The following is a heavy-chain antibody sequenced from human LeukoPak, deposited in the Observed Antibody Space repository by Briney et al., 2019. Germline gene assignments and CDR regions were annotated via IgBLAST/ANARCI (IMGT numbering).Heavy chain of an antibody. CDR1: GYTFTSYG. D-gene: IGHD2-2*02. CDR2: ISAYNGNT. CDR3: ARGCSSTSCYKHFDY. J-gene: IGHJ4*02. V-gene: IGHV1-18*01. Sequence: ASVKVSCTASGYTFTSYGISWVRQAPGQGLEWMGWISAYNGNTNYAQKLQGRVTMTTDTSTSTAYMELRSLRSDDTAVYYCARGCSSTSCYKHFDYWGQGILVTVSS.